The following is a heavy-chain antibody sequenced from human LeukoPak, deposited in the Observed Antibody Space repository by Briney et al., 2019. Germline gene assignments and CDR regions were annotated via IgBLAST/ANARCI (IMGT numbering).Heavy chain of an antibody. CDR2: ISAYNGNT. J-gene: IGHJ4*02. Sequence: GASVKVSCKASGYTFTSYGISWVRPAPGQGLEWMGWISAYNGNTNYAQKLQGRVTMTTDTSTSTAYMELRSLRSDDTAVYYCARDRGPYDSSGYPSFDYWGQGTLVTVSS. V-gene: IGHV1-18*01. CDR3: ARDRGPYDSSGYPSFDY. CDR1: GYTFTSYG. D-gene: IGHD3-22*01.